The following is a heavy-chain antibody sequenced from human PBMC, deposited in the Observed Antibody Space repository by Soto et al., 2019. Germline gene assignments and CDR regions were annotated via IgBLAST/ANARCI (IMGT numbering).Heavy chain of an antibody. J-gene: IGHJ6*02. CDR2: INSDGSST. V-gene: IGHV3-74*01. D-gene: IGHD3-16*01. Sequence: QPGGSLSLSCAASGYTFCSYWMDWVRQAPGKGLVWVSRINSDGSSTSYADSVKGRFTISRDNAKNTLYLQMNSLRAEDTAVYYCARFMNPYYYYGMDVWGQGTTVTVSS. CDR3: ARFMNPYYYYGMDV. CDR1: GYTFCSYW.